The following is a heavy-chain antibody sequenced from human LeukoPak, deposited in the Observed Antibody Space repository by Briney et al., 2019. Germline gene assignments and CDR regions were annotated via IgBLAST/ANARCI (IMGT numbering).Heavy chain of an antibody. CDR2: IKQDGSEK. CDR1: GFTFSSYW. Sequence: GGSLRLSCAASGFTFSSYWMSWVRQAPGKGLEWVANIKQDGSEKYYVDSVKGRFTISRDNAKNSLYLQMNSLRAEDTAVYYCARDRSERLLWFGEGRPSDYWGQGTLVTVSS. J-gene: IGHJ4*02. CDR3: ARDRSERLLWFGEGRPSDY. V-gene: IGHV3-7*01. D-gene: IGHD3-10*01.